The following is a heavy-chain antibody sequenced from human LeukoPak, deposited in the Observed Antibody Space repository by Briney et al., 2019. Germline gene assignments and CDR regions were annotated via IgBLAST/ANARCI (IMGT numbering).Heavy chain of an antibody. J-gene: IGHJ6*02. CDR2: ISGSGGST. D-gene: IGHD2-21*02. CDR1: GFTFSSYA. Sequence: PGGSLRLSCAASGFTFSSYAMSWVRQAPGKGLEWVSVISGSGGSTYYADSVKGRFTISRDNSKNTLYLQMNSLRAEDTAVYYCSRDSLSSCGGDCYSGLDVWGQGTTVTVSS. V-gene: IGHV3-23*01. CDR3: SRDSLSSCGGDCYSGLDV.